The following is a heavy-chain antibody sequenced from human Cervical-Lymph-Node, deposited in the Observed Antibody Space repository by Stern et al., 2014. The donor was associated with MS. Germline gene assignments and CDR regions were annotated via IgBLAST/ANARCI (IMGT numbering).Heavy chain of an antibody. CDR1: GFSLSTGWVG. V-gene: IGHV2-5*01. D-gene: IGHD1-1*01. CDR3: AHRTIQLFDY. J-gene: IGHJ4*02. Sequence: ESGPTLVKPTQTLTLTCSFSGFSLSTGWVGVGWVRQSPGKALEWLAIIYSNDDKHFSPSLRSRLTITKDTSKNQVVLTMTNMDPVDTATYYCAHRTIQLFDYWGQGILVTVSS. CDR2: IYSNDDK.